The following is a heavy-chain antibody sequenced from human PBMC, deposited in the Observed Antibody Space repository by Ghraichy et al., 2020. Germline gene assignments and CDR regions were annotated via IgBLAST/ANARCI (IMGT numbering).Heavy chain of an antibody. J-gene: IGHJ4*02. V-gene: IGHV6-1*01. D-gene: IGHD1-14*01. Sequence: SQTLSLTCAISGDSVSSNSAAWSWIRQSPSTGLEWLGRTYYRSNWYDNYAVSVKSRVTINPDTSKNQFSLHLNSVTPEDTAVYYCARETTDGYFFDYWGQGILVTVSS. CDR2: TYYRSNWYD. CDR1: GDSVSSNSAA. CDR3: ARETTDGYFFDY.